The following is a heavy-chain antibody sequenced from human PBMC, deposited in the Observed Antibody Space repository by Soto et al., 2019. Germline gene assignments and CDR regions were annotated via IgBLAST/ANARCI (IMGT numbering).Heavy chain of an antibody. Sequence: SETLSLTCTVSGGSISSYYWSWIRQPPGKGLEWIGYTYYSGSTNYNPSLKSRVTISVDTSKNQFSLKLSSVTAADTAVYYCARGYCSGGSCLYYFDYWGQGTLVTVSS. V-gene: IGHV4-59*01. CDR1: GGSISSYY. CDR2: TYYSGST. J-gene: IGHJ4*02. CDR3: ARGYCSGGSCLYYFDY. D-gene: IGHD2-15*01.